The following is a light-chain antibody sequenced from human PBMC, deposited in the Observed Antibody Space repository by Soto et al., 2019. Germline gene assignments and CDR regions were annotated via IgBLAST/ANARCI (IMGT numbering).Light chain of an antibody. CDR1: QSISSY. CDR3: QQYDNVSLP. CDR2: DAS. V-gene: IGKV1-33*01. J-gene: IGKJ4*01. Sequence: TQSPAALSASVGDRVTITCRASQSISSYLNWYQQKPGRAPKLLIYDASNLEAGVPSRFSGGGSGTDFTFTISSLQPDDVATYYCQQYDNVSLPFGGRTKVDIK.